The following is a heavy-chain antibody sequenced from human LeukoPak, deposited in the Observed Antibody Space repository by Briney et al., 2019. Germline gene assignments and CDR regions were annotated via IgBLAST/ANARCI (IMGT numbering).Heavy chain of an antibody. V-gene: IGHV3-23*01. CDR3: ARGSVTRGRYDS. J-gene: IGHJ4*02. D-gene: IGHD3-10*01. CDR2: ISASGGHT. Sequence: GGSLRLSCAASGFTFSSYSMNWVRQAPGKGLEWVSGISASGGHTFYADSVKGRFSISRDNSKNTLYLQMNSLRAEDTAVYYCARGSVTRGRYDSWGQGTLVIVSS. CDR1: GFTFSSYS.